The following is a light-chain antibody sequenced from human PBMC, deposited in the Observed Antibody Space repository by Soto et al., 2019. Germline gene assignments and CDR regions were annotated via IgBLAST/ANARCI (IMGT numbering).Light chain of an antibody. Sequence: IVLTQSPAILALSPGDRATVSCRASQSVSSSYLAWYQHKPGQAPRLLIYGASTRATGIPARFSGSGSGTEFTLTISSLQSEDFAVYYCQQRNNWPPGITFGQGTRLEIK. J-gene: IGKJ5*01. CDR1: QSVSSSY. V-gene: IGKV3-15*01. CDR2: GAS. CDR3: QQRNNWPPGIT.